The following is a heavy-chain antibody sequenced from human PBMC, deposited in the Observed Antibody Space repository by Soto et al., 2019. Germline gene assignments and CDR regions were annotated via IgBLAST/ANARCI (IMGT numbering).Heavy chain of an antibody. CDR3: AKDMGIAVAGSPFDY. J-gene: IGHJ4*02. CDR1: GFTFDDYA. V-gene: IGHV3-9*01. Sequence: GGSLRLSCAASGFTFDDYAMHWVRQAPGKGLEWVSGISWNSGSIGYADSVKGRFTISRDNAKNSLYLQMNSLRAEDTALYYCAKDMGIAVAGSPFDYWGQGTLVTVSS. CDR2: ISWNSGSI. D-gene: IGHD6-19*01.